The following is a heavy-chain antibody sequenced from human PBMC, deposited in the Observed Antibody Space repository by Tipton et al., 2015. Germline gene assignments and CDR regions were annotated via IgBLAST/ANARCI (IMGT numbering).Heavy chain of an antibody. J-gene: IGHJ4*02. CDR3: AREVGDCFDY. V-gene: IGHV4-61*01. CDR1: GASVSTDPYF. D-gene: IGHD1-26*01. Sequence: LRLSCNVSGASVSTDPYFWTWVRQPPGKGLEWVGYIFSSGSTNYNPSLKNRVTISLDTSKNQFSLRLTSVTAADTAMYYCAREVGDCFDYWGQGTPVTVSS. CDR2: IFSSGST.